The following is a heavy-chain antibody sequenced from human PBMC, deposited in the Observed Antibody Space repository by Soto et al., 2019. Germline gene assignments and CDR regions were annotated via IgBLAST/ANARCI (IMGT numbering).Heavy chain of an antibody. CDR1: GYTFTSYY. D-gene: IGHD3-10*01. V-gene: IGHV1-46*01. J-gene: IGHJ5*02. CDR2: INPSGGST. Sequence: GASVKVSCKASGYTFTSYYMHWVRQAPGQGLEWMGIINPSGGSTSYAQKFQGRVTMTRDTSTSTVYMELSSLRSEDTAVYYCARDRNTMVRGVIWWFDPWGQGTLVTVSS. CDR3: ARDRNTMVRGVIWWFDP.